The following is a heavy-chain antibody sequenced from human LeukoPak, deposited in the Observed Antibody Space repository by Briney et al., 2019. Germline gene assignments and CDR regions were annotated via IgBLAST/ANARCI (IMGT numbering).Heavy chain of an antibody. CDR2: ISAYNGNT. J-gene: IGHJ5*02. D-gene: IGHD3-10*01. CDR1: GYTFTSYG. CDR3: ARDRPLPLLWFGELLYYNWFDP. Sequence: ASVTVSCTASGYTFTSYGISWVRQAPGQGLEWMGWISAYNGNTNYAQKLQGRVTMTTDTSTSTAYMELRSLRSDDTAVYYCARDRPLPLLWFGELLYYNWFDPWGQGTLVTVSS. V-gene: IGHV1-18*01.